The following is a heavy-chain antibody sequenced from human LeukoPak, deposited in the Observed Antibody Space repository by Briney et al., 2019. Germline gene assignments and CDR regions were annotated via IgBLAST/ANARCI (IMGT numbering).Heavy chain of an antibody. CDR2: ISSSGSTI. V-gene: IGHV3-11*01. Sequence: GGSLRLSCAASGLTFSDYYMSWIRQAPGKGLEWVSYISSSGSTIYYGDSVKGRFTISRDNAKNSLYLQMNSLRAEDTAVYYCARDHSEQYYFDYWGQGTLVTVSS. CDR3: ARDHSEQYYFDY. D-gene: IGHD1/OR15-1a*01. CDR1: GLTFSDYY. J-gene: IGHJ4*02.